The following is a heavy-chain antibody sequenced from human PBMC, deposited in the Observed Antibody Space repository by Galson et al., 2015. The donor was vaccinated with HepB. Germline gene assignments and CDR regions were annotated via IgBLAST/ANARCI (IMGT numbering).Heavy chain of an antibody. V-gene: IGHV3-11*01. D-gene: IGHD2-15*01. CDR3: ARDVNCSGGSCYYFDY. CDR2: ISSSGSTI. J-gene: IGHJ4*02. Sequence: SLRLSCAASGFTFSDYYMSCIRQAPGKGLEWVSYISSSGSTIYYADSVKGRFTISRDNAKNSLYLQMNSLRAEDTAVYYCARDVNCSGGSCYYFDYWGQGTLVTVSS. CDR1: GFTFSDYY.